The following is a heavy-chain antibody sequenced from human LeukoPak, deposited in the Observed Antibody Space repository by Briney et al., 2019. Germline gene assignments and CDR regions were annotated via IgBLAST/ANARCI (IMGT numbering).Heavy chain of an antibody. V-gene: IGHV4-59*01. J-gene: IGHJ4*02. Sequence: SETLSLTCTVSGGSISSYYWSWIRQPPGKGLEWIGYTYYSGSTNYNPSLKGRVTISVDTCKNQFSLKLSSVTAADTAVYYCAREGSYYFDYWGQGTLVTVSS. CDR2: TYYSGST. D-gene: IGHD1-26*01. CDR1: GGSISSYY. CDR3: AREGSYYFDY.